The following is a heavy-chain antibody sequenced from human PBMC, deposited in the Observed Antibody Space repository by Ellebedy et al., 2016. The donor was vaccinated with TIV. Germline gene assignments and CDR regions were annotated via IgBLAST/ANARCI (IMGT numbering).Heavy chain of an antibody. D-gene: IGHD1-1*01. Sequence: PGGSLRLSCAASGFTFGSYDMHWVRQAPGKGLEWVAVIWSDGNNKDYADSVKGRFTISRDNSKNTLYLQMNSLRAEDTAVYYCARDAGYNWNARYFDYWGQGPLVTVSS. V-gene: IGHV3-33*08. CDR3: ARDAGYNWNARYFDY. CDR1: GFTFGSYD. J-gene: IGHJ4*02. CDR2: IWSDGNNK.